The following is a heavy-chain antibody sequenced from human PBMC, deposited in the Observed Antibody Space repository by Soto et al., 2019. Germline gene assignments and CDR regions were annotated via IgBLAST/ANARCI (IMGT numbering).Heavy chain of an antibody. J-gene: IGHJ5*02. CDR1: GGSMSKFY. CDR3: VRDGSKTLRDCFDP. Sequence: PSETLSLTCSVSGGSMSKFYWSWIRKTAWKGLEWMGRVYATGTSDYNPSLRSRIAMSVDISKKTFSLRLRSVTAADTGVYYCVRDGSKTLRDCFDPWGQGILVTVSS. D-gene: IGHD4-17*01. V-gene: IGHV4-4*07. CDR2: VYATGTS.